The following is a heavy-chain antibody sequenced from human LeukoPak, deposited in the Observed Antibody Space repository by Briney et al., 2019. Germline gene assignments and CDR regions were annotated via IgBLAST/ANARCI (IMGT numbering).Heavy chain of an antibody. J-gene: IGHJ4*02. CDR1: GFTFDDCA. CDR2: ISGDGGSA. Sequence: PGGSLRLSCAASGFTFDDCAMHWVRQAPGKGLEWVSLISGDGGSAYYADSVKGRFTISRRNAKNSLYLQMNSLRAKDTAVYYCARDDFWSGKPDYWGQGTLVTVSS. CDR3: ARDDFWSGKPDY. V-gene: IGHV3-43*02. D-gene: IGHD3-3*01.